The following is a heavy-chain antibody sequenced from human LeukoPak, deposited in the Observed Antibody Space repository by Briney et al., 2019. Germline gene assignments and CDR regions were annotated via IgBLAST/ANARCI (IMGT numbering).Heavy chain of an antibody. CDR2: INPNSGGT. CDR3: ARDEAVAAHNWFDP. CDR1: GYTFTGYY. D-gene: IGHD6-19*01. V-gene: IGHV1-2*02. Sequence: ASVKVSCKASGYTFTGYYMHWVRQAPGQGLEWMGWINPNSGGTNYAQKFQGRVTMTRDTSISTAYMELSRLRSDDTAVYYCARDEAVAAHNWFDPWGQGTLVTVSS. J-gene: IGHJ5*02.